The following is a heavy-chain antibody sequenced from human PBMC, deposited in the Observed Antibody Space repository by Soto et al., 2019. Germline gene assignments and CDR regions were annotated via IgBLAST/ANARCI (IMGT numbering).Heavy chain of an antibody. CDR2: ISAYNGNT. CDR1: GYTFTSYG. J-gene: IGHJ6*02. Sequence: ASVKVSCKASGYTFTSYGISWVRQAPGQGLEWMGWISAYNGNTNYAQKLQGRVTMTTDTSTSTAYMELRSLRSDDTAVYYCAREGWKAYCGGDCYYYYGMEVWGQGPTVTVSS. V-gene: IGHV1-18*01. CDR3: AREGWKAYCGGDCYYYYGMEV. D-gene: IGHD2-21*02.